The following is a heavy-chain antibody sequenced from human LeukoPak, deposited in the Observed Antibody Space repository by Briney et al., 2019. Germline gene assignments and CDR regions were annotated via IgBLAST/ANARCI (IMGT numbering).Heavy chain of an antibody. Sequence: SETLSLTCTVSGGSINSYYWSWIRQPPRKGLEWIGYIYYSGSTNYNPSLNSRVTISVDTSKNQVSLKLSSVTAADTAVYYCARTPTTYTYGTFDSWGQGTLVTVSS. J-gene: IGHJ4*02. V-gene: IGHV4-59*01. CDR2: IYYSGST. CDR1: GGSINSYY. CDR3: ARTPTTYTYGTFDS. D-gene: IGHD5-18*01.